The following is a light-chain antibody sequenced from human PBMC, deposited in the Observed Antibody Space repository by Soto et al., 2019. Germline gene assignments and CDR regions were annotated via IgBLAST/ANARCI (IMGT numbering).Light chain of an antibody. Sequence: QSVLTQPPSASGTPGQRVSISCAGSSSNIGSNYVYWYQQFPGTAPKLLIYRNNQRPSGVPDRFSGSKSGTSASLAISGLRSEDEADYYCAAWDDSRKGVFGGGTQLTVL. CDR1: SSNIGSNY. CDR2: RNN. J-gene: IGLJ2*01. V-gene: IGLV1-47*01. CDR3: AAWDDSRKGV.